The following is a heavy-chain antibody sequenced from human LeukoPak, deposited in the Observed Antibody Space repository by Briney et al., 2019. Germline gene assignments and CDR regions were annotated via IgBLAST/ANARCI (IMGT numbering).Heavy chain of an antibody. J-gene: IGHJ5*02. V-gene: IGHV3-23*01. CDR1: RFTFSRYD. Sequence: GGSLRLSCAPSRFTFSRYDITWVPHAPGGRLERVSSIRPSGDNTYYGDSVKGRFTISRDNSKNTVYLQMNNMRVDDTAVYYCARVAGWHWFDPWGQGTLVTVSS. D-gene: IGHD6-19*01. CDR3: ARVAGWHWFDP. CDR2: IRPSGDNT.